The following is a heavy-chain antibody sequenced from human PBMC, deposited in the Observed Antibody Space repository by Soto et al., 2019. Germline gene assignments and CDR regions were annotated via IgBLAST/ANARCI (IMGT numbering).Heavy chain of an antibody. J-gene: IGHJ1*01. D-gene: IGHD4-4*01. CDR2: ISRSSSGV. CDR3: AKDLRVNVYSSSNPLDT. CDR1: GFDFDDHG. Sequence: VQLVESGGRVVQPGGSLRLSCAGSGFDFDDHGMHWVRQPPGKGLEWVSSISRSSSGVDYADSVKGRFTVTRDNANNSLYLEMHSLTTEDTALYYCAKDLRVNVYSSSNPLDTWGQGTLVTVSS. V-gene: IGHV3-9*01.